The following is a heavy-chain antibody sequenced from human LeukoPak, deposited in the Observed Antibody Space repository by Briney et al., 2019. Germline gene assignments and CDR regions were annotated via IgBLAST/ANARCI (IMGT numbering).Heavy chain of an antibody. Sequence: GASVKVSCKASGYTFTNYYMHWVRQAPGQGLVWMGIINPNGVNRRYAQKFQGIVTMTRDMSTSTVYMELNSLRSEDTAVYYRARDLYSSGWHTRHSNWFDPWGQGTLVTVSS. CDR2: INPNGVNR. CDR3: ARDLYSSGWHTRHSNWFDP. D-gene: IGHD6-19*01. V-gene: IGHV1-46*01. CDR1: GYTFTNYY. J-gene: IGHJ5*02.